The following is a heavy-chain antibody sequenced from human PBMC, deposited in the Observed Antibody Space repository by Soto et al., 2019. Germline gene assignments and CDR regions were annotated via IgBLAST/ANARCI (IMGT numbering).Heavy chain of an antibody. V-gene: IGHV4-59*01. CDR1: GGSISSYY. J-gene: IGHJ4*02. CDR3: ARATGLLWFGALAPHYFDY. CDR2: IYYSGST. Sequence: QVQLQESGPGLVKPSETLSLTCTVSGGSISSYYWSWIRQPPGKGLEWIGYIYYSGSTNYNPSLQRRSPISVAPSTHQCSLKLSSVTAADTAVYYCARATGLLWFGALAPHYFDYWGQGTLVTVSS. D-gene: IGHD3-10*01.